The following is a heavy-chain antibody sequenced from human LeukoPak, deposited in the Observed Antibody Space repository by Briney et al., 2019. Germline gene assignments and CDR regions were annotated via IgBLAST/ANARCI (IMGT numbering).Heavy chain of an antibody. V-gene: IGHV1-2*02. Sequence: ASVKVSCKASGYTFTGYYMHWVRQAPGQGLEWMGWINPNSGGTNYAQKFQGRVTLTRDTSISTAFMELSSLKSEDTAVYYCTRGDYWGQGTPVTVSS. J-gene: IGHJ4*02. CDR3: TRGDY. CDR2: INPNSGGT. CDR1: GYTFTGYY.